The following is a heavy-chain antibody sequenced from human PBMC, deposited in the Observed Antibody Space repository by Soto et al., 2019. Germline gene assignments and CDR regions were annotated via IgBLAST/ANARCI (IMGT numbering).Heavy chain of an antibody. Sequence: GGSLRLSCAASGFTFDDYAMHWVRQAPGKGLEWVSGISWNSGSIGYADSVKGRFTISRDNAKNSLYLQMNSLRAEDTGLYFCAKGPGPLGAYSSSWYYFDYWGQGTLVTVSS. CDR2: ISWNSGSI. V-gene: IGHV3-9*01. CDR1: GFTFDDYA. J-gene: IGHJ4*02. CDR3: AKGPGPLGAYSSSWYYFDY. D-gene: IGHD6-13*01.